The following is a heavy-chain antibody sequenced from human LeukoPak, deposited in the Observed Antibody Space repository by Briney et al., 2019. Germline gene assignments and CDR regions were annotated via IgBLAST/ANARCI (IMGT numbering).Heavy chain of an antibody. D-gene: IGHD6-13*01. Sequence: SETLSLTCTLSGGSISTSSYYWGWIRQPPGKGLEWIGSISYSGSTYLNPSLKSRVTISGDTSKNQFSLKLSSVTAADTAVYYCARDGLAVTGILNWGQGTLVTVSS. V-gene: IGHV4-39*07. J-gene: IGHJ4*02. CDR3: ARDGLAVTGILN. CDR2: ISYSGST. CDR1: GGSISTSSYY.